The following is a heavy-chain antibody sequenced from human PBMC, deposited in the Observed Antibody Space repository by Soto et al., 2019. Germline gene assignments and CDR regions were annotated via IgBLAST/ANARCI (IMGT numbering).Heavy chain of an antibody. D-gene: IGHD1-26*01. CDR2: IYHSGST. CDR3: ASRDIVGATTGMDV. Sequence: SETLSLTCAVSGGSISSSNWWSWVRQPPGKGLEWIGEIYHSGSTNYNPSLKSRVTISVDKSKNQFSLKLSSVAAADTAVYYCASRDIVGATTGMDVWGQGTTVTVSS. CDR1: GGSISSSNW. J-gene: IGHJ6*02. V-gene: IGHV4-4*02.